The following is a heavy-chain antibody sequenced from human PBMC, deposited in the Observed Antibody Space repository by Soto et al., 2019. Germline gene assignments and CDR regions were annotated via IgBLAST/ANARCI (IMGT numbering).Heavy chain of an antibody. Sequence: QITLKESGPPLVKPTQILTLTCTFSGFSLSTSGMGVGWIRQPPGKALEWLALIYWDDDERYSPSLRSRLTITKDTSKNQVVLTMTNMDPVDTATYYCAHTGSLGFDYWGQGTLVTVSS. CDR1: GFSLSTSGMG. CDR2: IYWDDDE. D-gene: IGHD3-10*01. CDR3: AHTGSLGFDY. J-gene: IGHJ4*02. V-gene: IGHV2-5*02.